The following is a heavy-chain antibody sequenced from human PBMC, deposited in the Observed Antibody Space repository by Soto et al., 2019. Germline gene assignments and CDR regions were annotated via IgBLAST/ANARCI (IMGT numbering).Heavy chain of an antibody. CDR1: GGSIYRSGYY. CDR2: IDYNGVT. J-gene: IGHJ4*02. V-gene: IGHV4-39*01. CDR3: GKVLVGATGHTDSDS. D-gene: IGHD2-15*01. Sequence: PSETLSLTSTVSGGSIYRSGYYWVWIRQPPGRGVEWIGNIDYNGVTYSNPSLKSRVTISRDTSKNQFSLKLTSVTAADTALYYCGKVLVGATGHTDSDSWGPGTLVTVSS.